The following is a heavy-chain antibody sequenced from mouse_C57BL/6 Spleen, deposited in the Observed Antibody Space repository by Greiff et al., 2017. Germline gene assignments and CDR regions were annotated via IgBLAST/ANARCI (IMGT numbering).Heavy chain of an antibody. J-gene: IGHJ1*03. CDR2: ISSGSSTI. Sequence: EVQVVESGGGLVKPGGSLKLSCAASGFTFSDYGMHWVRQAPEKGLEWVAYISSGSSTIYYADTVKGRFTISRDNAKNTLFLQMTSLRSEDTAMYYCARKDYYGSTWYFDVWGTGTTVTVSS. CDR1: GFTFSDYG. CDR3: ARKDYYGSTWYFDV. D-gene: IGHD1-1*01. V-gene: IGHV5-17*01.